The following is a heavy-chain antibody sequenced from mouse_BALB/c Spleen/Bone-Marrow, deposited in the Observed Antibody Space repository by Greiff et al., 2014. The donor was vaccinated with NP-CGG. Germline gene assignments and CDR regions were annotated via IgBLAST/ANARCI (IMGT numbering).Heavy chain of an antibody. V-gene: IGHV1S29*02. Sequence: VQLQQPGPELVKPGASVKISCRASGYTLTDYNMHWVKQSHGESLEWIGYIYPYSGNTAYNQRFKNKATLTADNSSSTAHMELRSLTSEDSAVYYCARFDDDYWGFAHWGQGTLVTVSA. D-gene: IGHD2-3*01. CDR3: ARFDDDYWGFAH. CDR2: IYPYSGNT. J-gene: IGHJ3*01. CDR1: GYTLTDYN.